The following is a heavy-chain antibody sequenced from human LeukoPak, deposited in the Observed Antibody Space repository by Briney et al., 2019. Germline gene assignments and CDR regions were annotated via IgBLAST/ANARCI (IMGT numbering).Heavy chain of an antibody. CDR2: ISGSGGST. CDR1: GFTFSSYA. J-gene: IGHJ4*02. Sequence: PGGSLRLSCAASGFTFSSYAMSWVRQAPGKGLEWVSAISGSGGSTYYADSVKGRFTISRDNSKNTLYLQMNSLRAEDTAVYYCANGRYSGYDVIDYWGQGTLVTVSS. D-gene: IGHD5-12*01. CDR3: ANGRYSGYDVIDY. V-gene: IGHV3-23*01.